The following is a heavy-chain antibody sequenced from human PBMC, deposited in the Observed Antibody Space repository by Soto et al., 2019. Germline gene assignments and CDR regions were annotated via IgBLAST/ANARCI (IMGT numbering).Heavy chain of an antibody. CDR3: ARHGFGPLHGLVDV. CDR1: GDSLTNYY. D-gene: IGHD3-10*01. CDR2: IMYSGYS. V-gene: IGHV4-59*08. J-gene: IGHJ6*02. Sequence: QVQLQESGPGLVKPSETLSLTCTVSGDSLTNYYCSWFRPPPGKGLEWIGYIMYSGYSAYNLSLKRRVPMSMDTSKTQFSLMLESVTATDPAVYYCARHGFGPLHGLVDVWGQGTTVIVSS.